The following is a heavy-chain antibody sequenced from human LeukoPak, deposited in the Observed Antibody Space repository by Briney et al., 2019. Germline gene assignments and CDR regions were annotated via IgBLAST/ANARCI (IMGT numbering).Heavy chain of an antibody. D-gene: IGHD6-19*01. Sequence: GGSLRLSCAGAGFTFNSYAMSWVRRAPGKGLEWVSAISGSGGSTYYADSVRGRFTISRDDSRNTVYLQMDSLRAEDTAVYYCARGIYGTRGWYSADYWGQGALVTVSS. CDR2: ISGSGGST. CDR3: ARGIYGTRGWYSADY. CDR1: GFTFNSYA. V-gene: IGHV3-23*01. J-gene: IGHJ4*02.